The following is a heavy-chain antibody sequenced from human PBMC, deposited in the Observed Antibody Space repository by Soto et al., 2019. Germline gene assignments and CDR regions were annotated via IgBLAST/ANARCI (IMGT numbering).Heavy chain of an antibody. Sequence: QVQLQQWGAGLLKPSETLSLTCAVYGGSFSGYYWSWIRQPPGKGLEWIGEINHSGSTNYNPSLKSRVTISVDTSKNQFSLKLSSVTAADTAVYYCARVIRLGGYYGTHGDYWGQGTLVTVSS. V-gene: IGHV4-34*01. CDR3: ARVIRLGGYYGTHGDY. J-gene: IGHJ4*02. D-gene: IGHD3-3*01. CDR2: INHSGST. CDR1: GGSFSGYY.